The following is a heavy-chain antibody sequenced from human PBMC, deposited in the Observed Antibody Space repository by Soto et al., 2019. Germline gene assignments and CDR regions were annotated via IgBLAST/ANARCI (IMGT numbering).Heavy chain of an antibody. Sequence: SVKVSCKASGGSLSTNPISWVRQAPGQGLEWMGGTGSGTGPGNHAQKFQGRLTVTADKSTSTVYMELTNLSSEDTAVYYCARRHSGGFFRFFDSWGQGTLVTVPS. CDR3: ARRHSGGFFRFFDS. CDR2: TGSGTGPG. CDR1: GGSLSTNP. D-gene: IGHD2-15*01. V-gene: IGHV1-69*06. J-gene: IGHJ4*02.